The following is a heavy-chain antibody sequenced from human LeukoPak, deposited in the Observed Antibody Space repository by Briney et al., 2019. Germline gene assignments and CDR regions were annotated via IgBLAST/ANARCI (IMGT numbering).Heavy chain of an antibody. CDR2: IYSSGST. V-gene: IGHV4-30-2*03. CDR1: GGSISSGGYS. D-gene: IGHD1-26*01. Sequence: SETLSLTCAVSGGSISSGGYSWSWIRQPPGKGLEWIGSIYSSGSTYYNASLQSRVTISIETSKNQISLRLNSVTAADTAIYYCAKSGGYGLIDYWGQGTLVTVSS. CDR3: AKSGGYGLIDY. J-gene: IGHJ4*02.